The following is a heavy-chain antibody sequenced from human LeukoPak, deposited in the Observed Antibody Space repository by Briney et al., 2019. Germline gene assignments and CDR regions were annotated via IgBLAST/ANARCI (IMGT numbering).Heavy chain of an antibody. Sequence: SETLSLTCTVSGGSISSSSYYWGWIRQPPGKGLEWIGSIYYSGSTYYNPSLKSRVTISVDTSKNQFSLKLSSVTAADTAVYYCARGKYSSSWYAGFDYWGQGTLVTVSS. CDR2: IYYSGST. CDR3: ARGKYSSSWYAGFDY. J-gene: IGHJ4*02. V-gene: IGHV4-39*01. CDR1: GGSISSSSYY. D-gene: IGHD6-13*01.